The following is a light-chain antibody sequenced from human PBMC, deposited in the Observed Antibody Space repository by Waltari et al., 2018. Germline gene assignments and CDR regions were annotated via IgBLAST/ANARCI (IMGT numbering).Light chain of an antibody. CDR2: KKN. V-gene: IGLV1-47*01. Sequence: QSALTQPPSVSGAPGQRVTISCSGRSSNILTTYVYWYRQLPGAAPTLLMFKKNARPPGVPDRFSGSKSGTSASLVISGLRSEDEAEYYCASWDDSLSGSWVFGGGTKLTVL. CDR3: ASWDDSLSGSWV. CDR1: SSNILTTY. J-gene: IGLJ3*02.